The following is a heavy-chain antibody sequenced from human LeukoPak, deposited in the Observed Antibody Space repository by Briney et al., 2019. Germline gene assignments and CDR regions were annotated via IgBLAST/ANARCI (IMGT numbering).Heavy chain of an antibody. CDR1: GGTFSSYA. CDR2: IIPIFGTA. V-gene: IGHV1-69*13. Sequence: SVKVSCKASGGTFSSYAISWVRQAPGQGLEWMGGIIPIFGTANYAQKFQGRVTITADESTSTAYMELSGLRSEDTAVYYCARNSGGSSATAYWGQGTLVTVSS. D-gene: IGHD2-15*01. J-gene: IGHJ4*02. CDR3: ARNSGGSSATAY.